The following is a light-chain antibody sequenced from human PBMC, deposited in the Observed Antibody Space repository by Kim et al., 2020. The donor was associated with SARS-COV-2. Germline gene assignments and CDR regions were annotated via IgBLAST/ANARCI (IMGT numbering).Light chain of an antibody. CDR3: QLWDTTSDHPGV. Sequence: PGQTARITGGANNIGDKNVHWYHQKPGQAPMVVIHYDSDRPSGIPERISGSNSGNTATLTISRVEAGDEADYYCQLWDTTSDHPGVFGGGTQLTVL. J-gene: IGLJ3*02. V-gene: IGLV3-21*04. CDR1: NIGDKN. CDR2: YDS.